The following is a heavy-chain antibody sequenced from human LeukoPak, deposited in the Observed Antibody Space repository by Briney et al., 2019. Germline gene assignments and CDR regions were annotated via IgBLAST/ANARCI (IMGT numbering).Heavy chain of an antibody. J-gene: IGHJ6*03. V-gene: IGHV4-30-4*08. CDR2: IYYSGST. CDR1: GGSISSGDYY. CDR3: ARGVGPVDYNYMDV. D-gene: IGHD1-26*01. Sequence: SETLSLTCTVSGGSISSGDYYWSWIRQPPGKGLEWIGYIYYSGSTYYNPSLKSRVTISVDTSKNQFSLKLSSVTAADTAVYYCARGVGPVDYNYMDVWGKGTTVTVSS.